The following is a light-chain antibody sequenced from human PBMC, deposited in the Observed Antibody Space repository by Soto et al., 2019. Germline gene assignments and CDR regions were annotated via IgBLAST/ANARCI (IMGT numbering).Light chain of an antibody. Sequence: EIVMTQSPATLSVSPGERATLSCRASQSVSSNFAWYQQKPGQAPRLLIYGASTRATGIPARFSGSGSGTEFTLTISSLQSEDFAVYYCQQYNNWPPGVTFGTGNKVDIK. CDR1: QSVSSN. V-gene: IGKV3-15*01. J-gene: IGKJ3*01. CDR2: GAS. CDR3: QQYNNWPPGVT.